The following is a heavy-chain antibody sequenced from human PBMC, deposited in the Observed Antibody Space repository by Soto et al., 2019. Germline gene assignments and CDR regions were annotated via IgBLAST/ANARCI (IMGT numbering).Heavy chain of an antibody. V-gene: IGHV3-23*01. Sequence: HPGGSLRLSCAASVFTFNSYAMSWVRQAPGKGLEWVSAISGSDNSKYYADSVKGRFTISRDNSKNTLYLQMSSLRADDTAVYYCAPMGVWGQGTTVTVS. CDR1: VFTFNSYA. J-gene: IGHJ6*02. CDR3: APMGV. CDR2: ISGSDNSK.